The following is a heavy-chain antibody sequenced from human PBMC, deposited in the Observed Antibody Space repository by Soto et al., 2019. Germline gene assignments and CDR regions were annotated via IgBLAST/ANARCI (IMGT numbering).Heavy chain of an antibody. D-gene: IGHD5-18*01. CDR2: IISSSSYI. CDR1: GFTFSSYS. Sequence: EVQLVESGGGLVKPGGSLRLSCAASGFTFSSYSMNWVRQAPGKGREWVSSIISSSSYIYYADSVKGRFTISRDNAKNSLYLQMNSLRAEDTAVYYCARDQPGYSYGYGLGYWGQGTLVTVSS. J-gene: IGHJ4*02. V-gene: IGHV3-21*01. CDR3: ARDQPGYSYGYGLGY.